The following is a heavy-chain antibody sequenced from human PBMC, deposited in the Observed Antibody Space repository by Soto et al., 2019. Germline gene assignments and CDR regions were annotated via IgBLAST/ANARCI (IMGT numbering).Heavy chain of an antibody. Sequence: QVQLVESGGGVVQPGRSLRLSCAASGFTFSSYAMHWVRQAPGKGLEWVAVISYDGSNKYYADSVKGRFTISRDNSKNTLYLQMNSLRAEHTAVYYCASDTDSGRYFDYWGQGTLVTVSS. D-gene: IGHD1-26*01. CDR2: ISYDGSNK. CDR1: GFTFSSYA. J-gene: IGHJ4*02. V-gene: IGHV3-30-3*01. CDR3: ASDTDSGRYFDY.